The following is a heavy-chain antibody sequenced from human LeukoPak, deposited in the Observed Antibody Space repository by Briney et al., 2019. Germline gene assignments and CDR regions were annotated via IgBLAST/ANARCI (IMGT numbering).Heavy chain of an antibody. V-gene: IGHV4-39*01. CDR1: GGAIISDNFY. CDR2: INYSGTT. CDR3: GRLFDS. J-gene: IGHJ4*02. Sequence: SETLSLTCTVSGGAIISDNFYWGWVRQPPGKGLEWVGSINYSGTTYYNPSLRSRLSISVDTSRTQFFLRLNSVTAADTAVYYSGRLFDSWGQGILVTVSS.